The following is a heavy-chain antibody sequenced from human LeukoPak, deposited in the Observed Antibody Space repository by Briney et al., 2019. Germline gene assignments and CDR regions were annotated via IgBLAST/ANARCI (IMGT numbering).Heavy chain of an antibody. V-gene: IGHV3-30*02. CDR1: GFTFSSYG. CDR3: AKGGPRYSYGPTSIDY. J-gene: IGHJ4*02. D-gene: IGHD5-18*01. Sequence: PGGSLRLSCAASGFTFSSYGMHWVRQAPGKGLEWVAFIRYDGSNKYYADSVKGRFTISRDNSKNTMYLQMNSLRAEDTAVYYCAKGGPRYSYGPTSIDYWGQGTLVTVSS. CDR2: IRYDGSNK.